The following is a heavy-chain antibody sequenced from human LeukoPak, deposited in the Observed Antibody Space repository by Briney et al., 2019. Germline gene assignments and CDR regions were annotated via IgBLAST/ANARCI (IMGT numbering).Heavy chain of an antibody. V-gene: IGHV1-2*02. CDR2: ITPSGGT. CDR1: GYTFTSYA. Sequence: ASVKVSCKASGYTFTSYAMHWVRQAPGQGLEWMGWITPSGGTNYPQKSQGRVAITRDTSITTAYIDLSRLTSDDTGVYYCARDRYGDGFAHFDYWGQGALVTVSS. D-gene: IGHD5-24*01. J-gene: IGHJ4*02. CDR3: ARDRYGDGFAHFDY.